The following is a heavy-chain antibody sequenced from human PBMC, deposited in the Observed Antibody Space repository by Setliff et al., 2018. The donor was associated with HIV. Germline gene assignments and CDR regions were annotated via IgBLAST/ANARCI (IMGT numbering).Heavy chain of an antibody. CDR1: ASSTSSDYC. D-gene: IGHD6-13*01. CDR3: ARVSCSSWYSIPLYYYYSMDV. J-gene: IGHJ6*03. CDR2: MQHSGRT. Sequence: PSETLSLTCAVSASSTSSDYCWGWIRQPPGKGLEWIGEMQHSGRTNYNPSLRSRVTTSVGTSKSQFSLKLSSVTAADTAVYYCARVSCSSWYSIPLYYYYSMDVWGKGTTVTVSS. V-gene: IGHV4-38-2*01.